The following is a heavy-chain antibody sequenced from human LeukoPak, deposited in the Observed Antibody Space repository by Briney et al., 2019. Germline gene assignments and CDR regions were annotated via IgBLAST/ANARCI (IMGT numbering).Heavy chain of an antibody. J-gene: IGHJ4*02. CDR3: ARDSYYDSSGYYSGKFDY. Sequence: ASVKVSCEASGYTFTSYGISWVRPAPGQGLEWMGWISAYNGNTNYAQKLQGRVTMTTDTSTSTAYMELRSLRSDDTAVYYCARDSYYDSSGYYSGKFDYWGQGTLVTVSS. CDR1: GYTFTSYG. D-gene: IGHD3-22*01. V-gene: IGHV1-18*01. CDR2: ISAYNGNT.